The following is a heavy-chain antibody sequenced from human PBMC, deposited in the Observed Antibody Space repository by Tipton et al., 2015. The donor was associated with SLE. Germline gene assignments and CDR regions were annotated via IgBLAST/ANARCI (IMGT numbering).Heavy chain of an antibody. J-gene: IGHJ3*02. CDR1: GGSISSSNW. CDR3: AREGVVRGTFDI. Sequence: TLSLTCAVSGGSISSSNWWSWVRQPPGKGLEWIGEIYHSGSTYYNPSPKSRVTISVDTSKNQFSLKLSSVTAADTAVYYCAREGVVRGTFDIWGQGTMVTVSS. D-gene: IGHD2-15*01. V-gene: IGHV4-4*02. CDR2: IYHSGST.